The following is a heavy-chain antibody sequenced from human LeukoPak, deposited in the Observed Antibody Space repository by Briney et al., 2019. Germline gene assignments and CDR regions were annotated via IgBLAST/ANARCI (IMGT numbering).Heavy chain of an antibody. D-gene: IGHD5-18*01. V-gene: IGHV1-69*05. J-gene: IGHJ4*02. CDR3: ARRGYSYGYYFYY. CDR1: GGTFSSYA. CDR2: IIPIFGTA. Sequence: GASVKVSCKASGGTFSSYAISWVRQAPGQGLEWMGRIIPIFGTANYAQKFQGRVTITTDESTSTAYMELSSLRSEDTAVYYCARRGYSYGYYFYYWGEGTLVTVSS.